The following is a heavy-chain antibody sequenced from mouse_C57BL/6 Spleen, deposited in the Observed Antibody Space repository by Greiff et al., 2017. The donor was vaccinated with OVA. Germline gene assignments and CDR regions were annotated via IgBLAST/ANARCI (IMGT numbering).Heavy chain of an antibody. CDR1: GYTFTDHT. V-gene: IGHV1-78*01. D-gene: IGHD1-1*01. CDR2: IYPRDGST. Sequence: QVTLKESDAELVKPGASVKISCKVSGYTFTDHTIHWMKQRPEQGLEWIGYIYPRDGSTKYNEKFKGKATLTADKSSSTAYMQLNSLTSEDSAVECCGRDGSSVYWYFEVWGTGTTVTVSS. CDR3: GRDGSSVYWYFEV. J-gene: IGHJ1*03.